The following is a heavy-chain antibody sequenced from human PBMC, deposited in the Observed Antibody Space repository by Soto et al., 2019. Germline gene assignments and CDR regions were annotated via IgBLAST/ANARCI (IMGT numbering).Heavy chain of an antibody. D-gene: IGHD2-21*01. V-gene: IGHV3-21*01. CDR1: VFTFRSYS. CDR2: ISSSSSYI. J-gene: IGHJ4*02. CDR3: ARDLFVX. Sequence: GSLRLSCAASVFTFRSYSMNWFRQAPGKGLEWVDSISSSSSYIYYAGSVKGRFTISRDNATNSLYLQMNSLSAEDTDVYYCARDLFVXWGQGTLVTVSX.